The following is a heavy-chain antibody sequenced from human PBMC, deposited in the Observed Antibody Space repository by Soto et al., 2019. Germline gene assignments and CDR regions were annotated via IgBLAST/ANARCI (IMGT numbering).Heavy chain of an antibody. V-gene: IGHV3-48*01. J-gene: IGHJ6*02. D-gene: IGHD3-9*01. Sequence: PGGSLRLSCAASGFTFSSYSMNWVRQAPGKGLEWVSYISSSSSTIYYADSVKGRFTISRDNAKNSLYLQMNSLRAEDTAVYYCARVKSSYYDILTGYDYYYYGMDVWGQGTTVTVSS. CDR2: ISSSSSTI. CDR3: ARVKSSYYDILTGYDYYYYGMDV. CDR1: GFTFSSYS.